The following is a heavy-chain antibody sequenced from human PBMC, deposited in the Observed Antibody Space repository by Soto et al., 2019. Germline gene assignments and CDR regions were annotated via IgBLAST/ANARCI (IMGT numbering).Heavy chain of an antibody. D-gene: IGHD5-12*01. Sequence: QVQLVQSGAEVKKPGSSVKVSCKASGGTFSSYAISWVRQAPGQGLEWMGGIIPIFGTANYAQKFQGRVTITADESTSTASMELSSLRSEDTAVYYCAGAEPGYSGYDNYYYYGMDVWGQGTTVTVSS. CDR3: AGAEPGYSGYDNYYYYGMDV. J-gene: IGHJ6*02. CDR2: IIPIFGTA. CDR1: GGTFSSYA. V-gene: IGHV1-69*12.